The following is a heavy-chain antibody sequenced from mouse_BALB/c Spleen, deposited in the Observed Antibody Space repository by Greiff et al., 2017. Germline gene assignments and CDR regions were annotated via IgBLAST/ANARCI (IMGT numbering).Heavy chain of an antibody. CDR1: GFNFKDYY. J-gene: IGHJ4*01. CDR2: IDPENGNT. D-gene: IGHD1-1*01. CDR3: ARPAYGSSYDYAMDY. V-gene: IGHV14-1*02. Sequence: EVKVVESGAELVRPGASVKLSCKASGFNFKDYYMHWVKQRPEQGLEWIGWIDPENGNTIYDPKFQGKASITADTSSNTDYLQLSSLTSEDTAVYYCARPAYGSSYDYAMDYWGQGTSVTVSS.